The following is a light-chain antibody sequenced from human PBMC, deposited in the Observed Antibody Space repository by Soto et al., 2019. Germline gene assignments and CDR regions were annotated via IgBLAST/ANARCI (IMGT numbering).Light chain of an antibody. CDR3: QQYNNYPRT. CDR1: PSISRC. J-gene: IGKJ1*01. V-gene: IGKV1-5*01. CDR2: DAS. Sequence: IQMPHSPSTLSASVASRVPLTCRASPSISRCLAGYQPRPGRAPQALIYDASSLKSGVPSRFSGNGSGTEFTLTTSSLQPDDFATYFCQQYNNYPRTFGQGPRWIS.